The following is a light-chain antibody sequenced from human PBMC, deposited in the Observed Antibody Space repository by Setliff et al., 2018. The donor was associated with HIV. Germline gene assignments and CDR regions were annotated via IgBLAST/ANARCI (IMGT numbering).Light chain of an antibody. V-gene: IGLV2-14*01. CDR1: NSDIGGYNY. Sequence: QSALTQPASVSGSPEQSITISCTGTNSDIGGYNYVSWYQQLPGEAPKLIIFQLINRPSGVSDRFSGSKSGNTASLTISGLQAEDEADYYCSASRPSRTLVVFGTGTKGTVL. J-gene: IGLJ1*01. CDR2: QLI. CDR3: SASRPSRTLVV.